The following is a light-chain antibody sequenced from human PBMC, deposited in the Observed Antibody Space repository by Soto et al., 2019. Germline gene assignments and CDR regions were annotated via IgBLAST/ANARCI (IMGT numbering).Light chain of an antibody. CDR3: QQYGSSPPST. Sequence: EIVLTQSPGTLSLSPGERATLSCRASQSVSSSYLAWYQQKPGQAPRLLIYGASSRATGNPDRFSGSGSGTDFTLTISRLEPEDFAVYYCQQYGSSPPSTFGQGTKLEIK. CDR1: QSVSSSY. V-gene: IGKV3-20*01. CDR2: GAS. J-gene: IGKJ2*02.